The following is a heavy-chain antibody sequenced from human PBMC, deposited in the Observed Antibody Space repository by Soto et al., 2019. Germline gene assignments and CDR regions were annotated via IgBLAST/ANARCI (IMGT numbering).Heavy chain of an antibody. Sequence: EVQLVESGGGLVQPGVSLRLSCAASGFIFSSYSMNWVRQAPGKGLEWVSYISGSSSTIYYADSVKGRFTISRDKAKNSLYLQMNSLRVEDTAVYYCARARSYSDYWGQGTLVTVSS. V-gene: IGHV3-48*01. CDR3: ARARSYSDY. CDR1: GFIFSSYS. CDR2: ISGSSSTI. D-gene: IGHD1-26*01. J-gene: IGHJ4*02.